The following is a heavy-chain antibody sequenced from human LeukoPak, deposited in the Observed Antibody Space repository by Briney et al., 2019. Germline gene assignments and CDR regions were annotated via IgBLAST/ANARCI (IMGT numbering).Heavy chain of an antibody. J-gene: IGHJ3*02. CDR1: GGSISSSSYY. V-gene: IGHV4-39*01. D-gene: IGHD3-22*01. CDR2: IYYSGST. CDR3: ARRLTYYYDSSGYYYGPDDAFDI. Sequence: SETLSLTCTVSGGSISSSSYYWGWIRQPPGKGLEWIVRIYYSGSTYYNPSLKSRVTISVDTSKNQFSLKLSSVTAADTAVYYCARRLTYYYDSSGYYYGPDDAFDIWGQGTMVTVSS.